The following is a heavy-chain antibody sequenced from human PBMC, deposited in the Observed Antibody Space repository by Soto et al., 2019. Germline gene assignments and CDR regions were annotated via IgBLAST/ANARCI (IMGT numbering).Heavy chain of an antibody. D-gene: IGHD6-19*01. V-gene: IGHV3-74*01. CDR2: INGDGSST. Sequence: EVQLVESGGGLVQPGESLRLSCVVSGFTISSYWMHWVRQAPGKGLVWVSRINGDGSSTNYADSVKGRFTISRDNAKNTLYLQMNTLRAEDTAVYYCAIAVAGPTAIAYWGQGNQATVSS. J-gene: IGHJ4*02. CDR1: GFTISSYW. CDR3: AIAVAGPTAIAY.